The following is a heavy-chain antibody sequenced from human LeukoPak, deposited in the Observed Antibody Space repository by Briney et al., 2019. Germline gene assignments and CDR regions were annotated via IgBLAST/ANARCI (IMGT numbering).Heavy chain of an antibody. CDR1: GFTFSSYG. CDR3: AKDGQSSVLYCSSTSCSLPPPPHWFDP. V-gene: IGHV3-30*18. Sequence: GGSLRLSCAASGFTFSSYGMHWVRQAPGKGLEWVAVISYDGSNKYYADSVKGRFTISRDNSKNTLYLQVNSLRAEDTAVYYCAKDGQSSVLYCSSTSCSLPPPPHWFDPWGQGTLVTVSS. CDR2: ISYDGSNK. D-gene: IGHD2-2*01. J-gene: IGHJ5*02.